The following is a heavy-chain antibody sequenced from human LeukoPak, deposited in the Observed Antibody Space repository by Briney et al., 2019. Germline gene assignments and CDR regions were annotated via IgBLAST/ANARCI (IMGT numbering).Heavy chain of an antibody. CDR3: ARRAVTTTIYDH. Sequence: PSETLSLTCTVSGGSISSYYWSWIRQSPGKGLEWIGFIFYSGSTNYNPSLKSRVTISVDSSKSQFSLKLSSVTAADTAVYYCARRAVTTTIYDHWGQGTLVTVSS. D-gene: IGHD4-17*01. CDR2: IFYSGST. J-gene: IGHJ4*02. V-gene: IGHV4-59*08. CDR1: GGSISSYY.